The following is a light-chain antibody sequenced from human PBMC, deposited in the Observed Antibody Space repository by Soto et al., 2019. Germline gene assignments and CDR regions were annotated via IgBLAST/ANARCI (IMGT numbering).Light chain of an antibody. J-gene: IGKJ3*01. CDR1: QSVSSSY. CDR3: QQYGSSPL. CDR2: GAS. V-gene: IGKV3-20*01. Sequence: EIVLTQSPGTLSFSPGERATLSCRASQSVSSSYLAWYQQKPGQAPRLLIYGASSRATGIPDRFSGSGSGTDFTLTIGRLEPGDFAVYYCQQYGSSPLFGPGTKVDIK.